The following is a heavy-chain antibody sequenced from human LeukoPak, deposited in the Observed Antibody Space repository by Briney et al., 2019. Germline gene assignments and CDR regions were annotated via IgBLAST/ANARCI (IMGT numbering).Heavy chain of an antibody. V-gene: IGHV4-34*01. Sequence: SETLSLTCAVYGGSFSGYYWSWIRQPPGKGLEWIGEINHSGSTNYNPSLKSRVTISVDTSKNQFSLKLSSVTAADTAVYYCARGTGTGQWLVRVVFDYWGQGTLVTVSS. CDR2: INHSGST. CDR3: ARGTGTGQWLVRVVFDY. D-gene: IGHD6-19*01. CDR1: GGSFSGYY. J-gene: IGHJ4*02.